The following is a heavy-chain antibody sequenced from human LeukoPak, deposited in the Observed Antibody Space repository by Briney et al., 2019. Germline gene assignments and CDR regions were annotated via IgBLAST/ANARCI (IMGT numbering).Heavy chain of an antibody. CDR3: AMYYYGSGSYFPHYFDY. D-gene: IGHD3-10*01. V-gene: IGHV3-66*01. CDR2: IYSGGST. J-gene: IGHJ4*02. Sequence: GGSLRLSCAASGFTVSGNYMSWVRQAPGKGLEWVSVIYSGGSTYYADSVKGRFTISRDNSRNTLYLQMKSLRAEDTAVYYCAMYYYGSGSYFPHYFDYWGQGTPVTVSS. CDR1: GFTVSGNY.